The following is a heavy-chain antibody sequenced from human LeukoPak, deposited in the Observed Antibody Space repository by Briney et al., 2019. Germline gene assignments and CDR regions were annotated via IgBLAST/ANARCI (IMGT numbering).Heavy chain of an antibody. CDR3: ARTQHSSSWSGFDV. V-gene: IGHV4-59*01. Sequence: PSETLSLTCTVSGGSSSGYYWSWIRQPTGRGLEWVGYVHYSGTTNYNPSLKSRVTISLDTSKNQFSLKLRSLTAADTAMYYCARTQHSSSWSGFDVWGQGTMVSVSS. CDR1: GGSSSGYY. D-gene: IGHD6-13*01. J-gene: IGHJ3*01. CDR2: VHYSGTT.